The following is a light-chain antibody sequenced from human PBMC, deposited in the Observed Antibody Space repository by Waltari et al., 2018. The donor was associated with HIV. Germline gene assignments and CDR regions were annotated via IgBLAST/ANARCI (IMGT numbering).Light chain of an antibody. V-gene: IGLV4-69*01. Sequence: QLVLTQSPSASASLRASVKLPCTLSSRHSGNGVASHPQQPGKAPRYVMMLNSDGSHIKGDGIPDRYSGSSSGSERYLTISRLQSDDEADYYCQTWGTGIRVFGGGTKLTVL. CDR3: QTWGTGIRV. CDR2: LNSDGSH. J-gene: IGLJ2*01. CDR1: SRHSGNG.